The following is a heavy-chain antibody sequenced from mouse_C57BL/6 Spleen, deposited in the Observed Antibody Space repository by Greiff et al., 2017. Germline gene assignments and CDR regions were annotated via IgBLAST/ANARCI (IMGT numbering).Heavy chain of an antibody. Sequence: EVKVVESGEGLVKPGGSLKLSCAASGFTFSSYAMSWVRQTPEKRLEWVAYISSGGDYIYYADTVKGRFTISRDNARNTLYLQMSSLKSEDTAMYYGARDRNDCDGGFDYWGQGTTVTVSS. CDR3: ARDRNDCDGGFDY. CDR2: ISSGGDYI. J-gene: IGHJ2*01. V-gene: IGHV5S21*01. CDR1: GFTFSSYA. D-gene: IGHD2-4*01.